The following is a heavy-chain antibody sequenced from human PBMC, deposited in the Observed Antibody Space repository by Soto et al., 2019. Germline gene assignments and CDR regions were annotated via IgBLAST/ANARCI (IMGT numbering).Heavy chain of an antibody. V-gene: IGHV3-23*01. Sequence: GGSLRLSCAASGVSFSINAMSWVRQAPGKGLEWVSAIRGSGDSTYYADSVKGRFTISRDNSKNTLFLQMNSLRAEDTAVYYCARAFRRVLIDFDYWGQGTLVTVSS. D-gene: IGHD3-10*01. J-gene: IGHJ4*02. CDR3: ARAFRRVLIDFDY. CDR2: IRGSGDST. CDR1: GVSFSINA.